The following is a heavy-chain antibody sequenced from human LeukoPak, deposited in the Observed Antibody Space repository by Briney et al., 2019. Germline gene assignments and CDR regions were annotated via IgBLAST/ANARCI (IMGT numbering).Heavy chain of an antibody. V-gene: IGHV1-2*02. Sequence: GASVKVSCKASGYTFTGYYMHWVRQAPGQGLEWMGWIKPNSGGTNYAQKFQGRVTMTRDTSISTGYMELSRLRSDDTAVYYCARAPGVMVVAADLTLDYWGQGTLVTVSS. D-gene: IGHD2-15*01. CDR1: GYTFTGYY. CDR3: ARAPGVMVVAADLTLDY. J-gene: IGHJ4*02. CDR2: IKPNSGGT.